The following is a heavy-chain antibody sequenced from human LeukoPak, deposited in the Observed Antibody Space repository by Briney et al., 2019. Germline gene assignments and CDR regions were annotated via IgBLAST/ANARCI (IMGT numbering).Heavy chain of an antibody. J-gene: IGHJ6*03. CDR2: ISGSGGST. V-gene: IGHV3-23*01. D-gene: IGHD1-7*01. Sequence: GGSLRLSCAASGFTFSSYAMSWVRQAPGKGLEWVSAISGSGGSTYYTDSVKGRFTISRDNSKNTLYLQMNSLRAEDTAVYYCAKDELRFYYYMDVWGKGTTVTVSS. CDR3: AKDELRFYYYMDV. CDR1: GFTFSSYA.